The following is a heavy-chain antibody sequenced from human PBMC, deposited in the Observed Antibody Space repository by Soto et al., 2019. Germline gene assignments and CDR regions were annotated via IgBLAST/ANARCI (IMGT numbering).Heavy chain of an antibody. CDR1: GFTFSSYA. D-gene: IGHD3-22*01. J-gene: IGHJ4*02. CDR3: AKDLYDSSGYYLFGY. Sequence: PGGSLRLSCAASGFTFSSYAMSWVRQAPGKGLEWVSAISGSGGSTYYADSVKGRFTISRDNSKNTLYLQMNSLRAEDTAVYYCAKDLYDSSGYYLFGYWGQGTLVTVSS. V-gene: IGHV3-23*01. CDR2: ISGSGGST.